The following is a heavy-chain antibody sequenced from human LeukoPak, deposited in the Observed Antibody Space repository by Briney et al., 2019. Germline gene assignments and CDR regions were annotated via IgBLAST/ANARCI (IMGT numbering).Heavy chain of an antibody. CDR2: ISPYSGNT. V-gene: IGHV1-18*01. J-gene: IGHJ6*03. CDR3: ARVEGELLLEYYYDYMDV. D-gene: IGHD1-26*01. Sequence: ASVKVSCKISGYNLRSYGISGVRQAPGQGLEWLRWISPYSGNTNYTEKVQHRVTMTTDTSTSTVYMELSRLRSDDTAVYYCARVEGELLLEYYYDYMDVWGKGTTVTVSS. CDR1: GYNLRSYG.